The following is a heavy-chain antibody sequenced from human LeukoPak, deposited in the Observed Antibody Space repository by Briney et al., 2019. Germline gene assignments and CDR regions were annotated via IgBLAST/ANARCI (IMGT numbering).Heavy chain of an antibody. CDR3: ARVSRVSDYYYYYYMDV. J-gene: IGHJ6*03. D-gene: IGHD3-10*01. CDR2: IIPIFGTA. CDR1: GGTFSSYA. V-gene: IGHV1-69*05. Sequence: SVKVSCKASGGTFSSYAISWVRQAPGQGLEWMGGIIPIFGTANYAQKFQGRVTITTDESTSTAYMELSSLRFEDTAVYYCARVSRVSDYYYYYYMDVWGKGTTVTVSS.